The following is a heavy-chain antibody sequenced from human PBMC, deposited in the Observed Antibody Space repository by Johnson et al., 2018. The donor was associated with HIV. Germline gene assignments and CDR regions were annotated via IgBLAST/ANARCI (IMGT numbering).Heavy chain of an antibody. CDR3: ARDRSSSLIDAFDI. V-gene: IGHV3-9*01. J-gene: IGHJ3*02. CDR2: ISWNSGSI. Sequence: VQLVESGGGVVRPGGSLRLSCAASGFTFDDYAMHWVRHAPGTGLEWVSGISWNSGSIGYADSVQGRFTISRDNAKNSLYLQMNSLRAEDTALYYCARDRSSSLIDAFDIWGQGTMVTVSS. D-gene: IGHD6-6*01. CDR1: GFTFDDYA.